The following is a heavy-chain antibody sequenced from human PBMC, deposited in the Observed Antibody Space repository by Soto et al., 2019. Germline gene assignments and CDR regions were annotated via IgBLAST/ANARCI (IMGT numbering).Heavy chain of an antibody. V-gene: IGHV1-2*02. CDR3: ARSVRGHDAFDI. CDR2: INPDNDGT. CDR1: GYNFSDYY. J-gene: IGHJ3*02. Sequence: QVQLVQSGAEVKKPGASLKVSCKTSGYNFSDYYMHWVRQAPGQGLEWMGWINPDNDGTNYAQKFQGRISMTVDTSITTAYLDLSGLRYDDTAIYYCARSVRGHDAFDIWGQGTMVTVAS. D-gene: IGHD3-10*02.